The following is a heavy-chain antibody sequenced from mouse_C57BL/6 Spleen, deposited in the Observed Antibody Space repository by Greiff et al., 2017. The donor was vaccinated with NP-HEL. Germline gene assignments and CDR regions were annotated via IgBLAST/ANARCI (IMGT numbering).Heavy chain of an antibody. J-gene: IGHJ2*01. CDR3: AREIYAVVANFDY. CDR2: IYPGDGDT. CDR1: GYAFSSSW. Sequence: QVQLQQSGPELVKPGASVKISCKASGYAFSSSWMNWVKQRPGKGLEWIGRIYPGDGDTNYNGKLKGKATLTADKSSSTAYMQLSSLTSEDSAVYFCAREIYAVVANFDYWGQGTTLTVSS. V-gene: IGHV1-82*01. D-gene: IGHD1-1*01.